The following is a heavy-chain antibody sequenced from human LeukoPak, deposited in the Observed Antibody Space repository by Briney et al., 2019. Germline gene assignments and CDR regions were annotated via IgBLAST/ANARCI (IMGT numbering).Heavy chain of an antibody. CDR2: IPHDGSRK. Sequence: GGSLRLSCAASGFSFSSYGMHWVRQAPGKGLEWVALIPHDGSRKSYADSAKGRFTISRDNSKNTLYLQMNSLRAEDTAVYYCANSLAAALYGMDVWGQGTTLTVSS. CDR3: ANSLAAALYGMDV. D-gene: IGHD6-13*01. V-gene: IGHV3-30*18. CDR1: GFSFSSYG. J-gene: IGHJ6*02.